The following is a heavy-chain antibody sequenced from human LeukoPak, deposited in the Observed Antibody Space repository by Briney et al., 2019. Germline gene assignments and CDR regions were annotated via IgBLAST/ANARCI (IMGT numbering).Heavy chain of an antibody. Sequence: GGSLRLSCAASGFIVSGTYMSWVRQAPGKGLEWVSVIYGGGSTYYADSVKGRFTVSRDNSKNTLYLQMNSLRAEDTAVYYCARGSSSWSGAFDYWGQGTLVTVSS. D-gene: IGHD6-13*01. CDR1: GFIVSGTY. CDR2: IYGGGST. V-gene: IGHV3-66*01. J-gene: IGHJ4*02. CDR3: ARGSSSWSGAFDY.